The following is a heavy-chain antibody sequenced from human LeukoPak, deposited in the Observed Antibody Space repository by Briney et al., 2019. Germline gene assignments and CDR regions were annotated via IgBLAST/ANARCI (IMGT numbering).Heavy chain of an antibody. CDR1: GFTFSTYA. V-gene: IGHV3-30*04. CDR2: IPYDGSNK. D-gene: IGHD3-16*02. Sequence: GGSLRLSCAASGFTFSTYAMHWVRQAPGKGLEWVAVIPYDGSNKCYADSVKGRFTISRENSKNRLYLQMNSLRAEDTAVYYCVGGYDYVWGSYRSDYWGQGTLVTVSS. CDR3: VGGYDYVWGSYRSDY. J-gene: IGHJ4*02.